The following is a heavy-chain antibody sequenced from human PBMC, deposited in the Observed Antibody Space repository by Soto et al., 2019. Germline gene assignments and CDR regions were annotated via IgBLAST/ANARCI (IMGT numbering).Heavy chain of an antibody. J-gene: IGHJ5*02. V-gene: IGHV1-69*13. D-gene: IGHD6-19*01. CDR1: GCTFSSYA. CDR2: IIPIFGTA. CDR3: ANFLLASDSSGWESYNWFDP. Sequence: SVTVSCTASGCTFSSYAISWVRQAPGQGLEWMGGIIPIFGTANYAQKFQGRVTITADESTSTAYMELSSLRSEDTAVYYCANFLLASDSSGWESYNWFDPWGQGTLVTVSS.